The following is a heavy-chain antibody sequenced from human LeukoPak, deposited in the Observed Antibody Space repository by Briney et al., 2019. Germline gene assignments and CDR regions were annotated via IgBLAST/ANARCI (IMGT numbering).Heavy chain of an antibody. CDR1: GGSISSGSYY. D-gene: IGHD5-24*01. V-gene: IGHV4-61*02. CDR2: IYTSGST. Sequence: SQTLSLTCTVSGGSISSGSYYWSWIRQPAGKGLEWIGRIYTSGSTNYNPSLKSRVTISVDTSKNQFSLKLSSVTAADTAVYYCARDRGDGYNYDYWGQGTLVTVSS. J-gene: IGHJ4*02. CDR3: ARDRGDGYNYDY.